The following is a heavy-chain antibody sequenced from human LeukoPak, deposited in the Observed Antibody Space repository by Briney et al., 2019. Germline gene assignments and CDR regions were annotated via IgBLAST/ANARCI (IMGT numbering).Heavy chain of an antibody. Sequence: ASVKVSCKASGYTFTSYGISWVRQAPGQGLEWMGWISAYNGNTNYAQKLQGRVTMTTDTSTSTAYMELRSMRSDDTAVYYCAGSGYGDYEAAYWGQGTLVTVSS. D-gene: IGHD4-17*01. J-gene: IGHJ4*02. V-gene: IGHV1-18*01. CDR1: GYTFTSYG. CDR2: ISAYNGNT. CDR3: AGSGYGDYEAAY.